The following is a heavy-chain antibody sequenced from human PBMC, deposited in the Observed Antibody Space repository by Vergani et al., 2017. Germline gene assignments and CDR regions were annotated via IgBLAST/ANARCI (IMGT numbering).Heavy chain of an antibody. J-gene: IGHJ4*02. CDR1: GYTFTSYY. CDR3: ARRETVIRGVLERAFDY. CDR2: INPSGGST. D-gene: IGHD3-10*01. V-gene: IGHV1-46*01. Sequence: QVQLVQSGAEVKKPGASVKVSCKASGYTFTSYYMHWVRQAPGQGLEWMGIINPSGGSTSYAQKFQGRVTMTRDTSTSTVYMELSSLRSEDTAVYYCARRETVIRGVLERAFDYWGQGTLVTVSS.